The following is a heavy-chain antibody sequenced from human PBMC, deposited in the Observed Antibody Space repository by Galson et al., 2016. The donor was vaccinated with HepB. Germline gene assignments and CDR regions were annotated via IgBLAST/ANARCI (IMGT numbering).Heavy chain of an antibody. D-gene: IGHD3-10*01. CDR3: AKERGSRLTMVRGVLDPFDS. CDR1: GFIFSTYA. CDR2: IRGAGGGI. Sequence: SLRLSCAGSGFIFSTYAMHWVRQAPGKGLEWVASIRGAGGGIDYADSVKGRFTISRDNSKNTFYLQMSRLRAEDTAVYYSAKERGSRLTMVRGVLDPFDSWGQGTLVTVSS. J-gene: IGHJ3*02. V-gene: IGHV3-23*01.